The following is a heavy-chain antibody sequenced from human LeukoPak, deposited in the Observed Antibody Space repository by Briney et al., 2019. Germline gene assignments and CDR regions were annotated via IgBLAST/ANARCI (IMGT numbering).Heavy chain of an antibody. D-gene: IGHD1-1*01. CDR3: ARSENADNWLPYFDY. Sequence: GGSLRLSCSASGFTFSSYAMHWVRQAPGKGLEYVSAISSNGGSTYYADSVKGRFTISRDNSKNTLYLQMSSLRAEDTAVYYCARSENADNWLPYFDYWGQGTLVTVSS. J-gene: IGHJ4*02. V-gene: IGHV3-64D*09. CDR2: ISSNGGST. CDR1: GFTFSSYA.